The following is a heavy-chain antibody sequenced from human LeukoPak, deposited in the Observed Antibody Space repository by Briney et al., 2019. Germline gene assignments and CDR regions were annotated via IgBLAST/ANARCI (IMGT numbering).Heavy chain of an antibody. CDR3: AKGKELYYYYYGMDV. Sequence: GGSLRLSCAASGFTFSSYAMSWVRRAPGKGLEWVSAISGSGGSTYYADSVKGRFTVSRDNSKNTLYLQMNSLRAEDTAVYYCAKGKELYYYYYGMDVWGQGTTVTVSS. D-gene: IGHD1-26*01. CDR2: ISGSGGST. J-gene: IGHJ6*02. V-gene: IGHV3-23*01. CDR1: GFTFSSYA.